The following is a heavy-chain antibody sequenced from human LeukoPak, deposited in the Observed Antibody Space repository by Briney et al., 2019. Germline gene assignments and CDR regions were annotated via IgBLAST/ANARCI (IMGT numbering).Heavy chain of an antibody. D-gene: IGHD1-7*01. Sequence: GGSLRLSCAASGFTFSNYNMNWVRQAPGKGLEWVACIGSTDIYYAYSVKGRFTVSRDNSQDTLYLQLNSLRAEDTAVSYCAKDATPGNSIWDHFVSWGQGALVTVSS. CDR1: GFTFSNYN. V-gene: IGHV3-21*04. CDR2: IGSTDI. CDR3: AKDATPGNSIWDHFVS. J-gene: IGHJ4*02.